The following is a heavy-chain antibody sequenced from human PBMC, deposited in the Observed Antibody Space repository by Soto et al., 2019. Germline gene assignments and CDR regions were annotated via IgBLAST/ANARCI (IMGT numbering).Heavy chain of an antibody. CDR3: ARYGSGECNRGSCYSPFDY. D-gene: IGHD2-15*01. J-gene: IGHJ4*02. Sequence: SETLSLTCTVSGRSISSVNYYWSWIRQPPGKGLEWIWYFYYSWSTYYNPSLRSRVTISVDTSNNLFFLKLSSVTVADTAVYFCARYGSGECNRGSCYSPFDYWGQGTLVTVSS. V-gene: IGHV4-30-4*01. CDR1: GRSISSVNYY. CDR2: FYYSWST.